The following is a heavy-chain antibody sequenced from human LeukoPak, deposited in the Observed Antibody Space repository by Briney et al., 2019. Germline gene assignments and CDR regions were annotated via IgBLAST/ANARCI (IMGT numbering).Heavy chain of an antibody. D-gene: IGHD3-10*01. CDR3: ARDPMVRGVIPYYFDY. J-gene: IGHJ4*02. Sequence: ASVKVSCKASGYTFTIYGISWVRQAPGQGLEWMGWISAYNGNTNYAQNLQGRVTMTTDTSTSTAYMELRSLRSDDTAVYYCARDPMVRGVIPYYFDYWGQGTLVTVSS. CDR2: ISAYNGNT. V-gene: IGHV1-18*01. CDR1: GYTFTIYG.